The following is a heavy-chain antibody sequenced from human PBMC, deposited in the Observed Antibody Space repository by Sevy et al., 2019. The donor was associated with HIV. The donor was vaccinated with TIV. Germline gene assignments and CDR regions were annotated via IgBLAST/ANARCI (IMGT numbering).Heavy chain of an antibody. CDR1: GFTFSDYA. CDR3: AKLVVPAASNDDILTGYPDLRVNYGMDV. J-gene: IGHJ6*02. CDR2: IWYDGSNK. V-gene: IGHV3-30*02. D-gene: IGHD3-9*01. Sequence: GGSLRLSCAASGFTFSDYAIHWVRQAPGKGLEWVAFIWYDGSNKYYTDFVKGRLAISRDNSKNTLYLQMNSLRVEETAVYYCAKLVVPAASNDDILTGYPDLRVNYGMDVWGQGTTVTVSS.